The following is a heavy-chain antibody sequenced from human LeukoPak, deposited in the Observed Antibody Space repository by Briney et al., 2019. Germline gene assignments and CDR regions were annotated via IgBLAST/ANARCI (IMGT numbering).Heavy chain of an antibody. CDR2: ITGLFATA. J-gene: IGHJ5*02. Sequence: SVNVSFMASGGISINFAIHWVRQAPGQGREWMGQITGLFATAHYAQKFQGRVTITTDESTGAVYMELSSLRSEATAVYFCARVGVIISHNWFDHWGQGTLVTVSS. CDR3: ARVGVIISHNWFDH. CDR1: GGISINFA. D-gene: IGHD3-3*01. V-gene: IGHV1-69*05.